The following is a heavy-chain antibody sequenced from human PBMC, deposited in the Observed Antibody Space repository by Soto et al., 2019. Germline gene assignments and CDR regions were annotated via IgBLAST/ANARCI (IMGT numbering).Heavy chain of an antibody. CDR2: ISSSSSYI. D-gene: IGHD5-18*01. J-gene: IGHJ6*02. CDR1: GFTFSIYS. CDR3: AREXPDTAIVAYYYYYGMDV. Sequence: GGSLRLSCAASGFTFSIYSMNWVRQAPGKGLEWVSSISSSSSYIYYADSVKGRFTISRDNAKNSLYLQMNSLRAEDTAVYYCAREXPDTAIVAYYYYYGMDVWGQGTTVTVSS. V-gene: IGHV3-21*01.